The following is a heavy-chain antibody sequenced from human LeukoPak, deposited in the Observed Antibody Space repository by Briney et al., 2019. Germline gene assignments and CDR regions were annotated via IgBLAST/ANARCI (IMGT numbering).Heavy chain of an antibody. Sequence: ASVKVSCKASGFHFTGYYMHWVRQAPGQGLEWLGWINPNSGGTNYAQNFQGRVTLTGDTSISTAYMDLTGLTSDDTAVYYCARGDVDTAMDDYYYGMDLWGQGTTVTVSS. D-gene: IGHD5-18*01. V-gene: IGHV1-2*02. CDR2: INPNSGGT. CDR3: ARGDVDTAMDDYYYGMDL. J-gene: IGHJ6*02. CDR1: GFHFTGYY.